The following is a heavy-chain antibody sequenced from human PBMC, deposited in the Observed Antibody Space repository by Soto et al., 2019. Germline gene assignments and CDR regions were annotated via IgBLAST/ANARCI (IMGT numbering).Heavy chain of an antibody. J-gene: IGHJ4*02. CDR2: IYHSGTT. CDR1: ADSIGSGGHY. CDR3: ARDQALAPTVWGY. D-gene: IGHD7-27*01. V-gene: IGHV4-31*03. Sequence: PSETLSLPCSVSADSIGSGGHYRNWFRQHPEKRLEWIGYIYHSGTTHSTPSLRCRLRISLGTSKNQFFLRLTSVTAADTARYYCARDQALAPTVWGYWGQGIQVAVSS.